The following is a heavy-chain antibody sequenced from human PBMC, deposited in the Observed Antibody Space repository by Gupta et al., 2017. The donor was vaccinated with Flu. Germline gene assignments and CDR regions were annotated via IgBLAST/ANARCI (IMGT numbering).Heavy chain of an antibody. V-gene: IGHV4-34*01. J-gene: IGHJ4*02. CDR3: ARGRRTGVIVVVTSSSFDY. D-gene: IGHD3-22*01. CDR1: GASFSGYY. Sequence: QVQLQQWGAGLLKPSDTLSVTCAVYGASFSGYYWSWIRQPPGKGLEWIGEINHSGSTNYHPSLKSRVTISVDTSKNQFSLKLSSVTAADTAVYYCARGRRTGVIVVVTSSSFDYWGQGTLVTVSS. CDR2: INHSGST.